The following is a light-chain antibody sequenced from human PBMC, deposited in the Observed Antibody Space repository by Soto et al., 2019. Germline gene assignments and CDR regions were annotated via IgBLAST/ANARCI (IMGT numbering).Light chain of an antibody. J-gene: IGKJ4*01. CDR2: DAT. Sequence: EIVLTQSPATLSLSPGERATLSCRASQSVSNYLAWYQKKPGQAPRLLIYDATNRDTGIPARFSGSGSRTDFSLTISTLEPEDFAVYYCQQHINRLSFGGGTKVDIK. CDR1: QSVSNY. V-gene: IGKV3-11*01. CDR3: QQHINRLS.